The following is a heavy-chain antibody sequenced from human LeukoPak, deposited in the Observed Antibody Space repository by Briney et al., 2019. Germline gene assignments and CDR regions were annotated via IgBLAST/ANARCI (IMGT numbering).Heavy chain of an antibody. CDR1: RFTFNSYA. CDR3: AKYGPQDSGSSHFDY. V-gene: IGHV3-23*01. CDR2: IRDSGSST. D-gene: IGHD1-26*01. Sequence: QSGGSLRLSCAASRFTFNSYAMSWVRQAPGKGLEWVSAIRDSGSSTHYADSVKGRFTTSRDNSKNTLFLQMNSLRAEDTAIYYCAKYGPQDSGSSHFDYWGQGALVTVSS. J-gene: IGHJ4*02.